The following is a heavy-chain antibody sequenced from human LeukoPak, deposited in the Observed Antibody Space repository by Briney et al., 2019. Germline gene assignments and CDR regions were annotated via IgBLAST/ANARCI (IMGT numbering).Heavy chain of an antibody. V-gene: IGHV3-23*01. CDR2: SSSGSST. J-gene: IGHJ4*02. CDR1: GFTFSNYA. Sequence: GGSLRLSCAASGFTFSNYAMSWVRQAPGKGLEWVSLSSSGSSTYYADSVKGRFSISRDNSKNTLYLQMNSLRAEDTAVYYCAKDKATGVVVAATRAYWGQGTLVTVSS. CDR3: AKDKATGVVVAATRAY. D-gene: IGHD2-15*01.